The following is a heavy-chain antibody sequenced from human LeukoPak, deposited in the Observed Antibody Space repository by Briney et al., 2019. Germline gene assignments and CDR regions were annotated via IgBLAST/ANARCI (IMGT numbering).Heavy chain of an antibody. CDR2: ISSSSSTI. CDR1: GFTFSSYS. CDR3: ARGGGYCSSTSCFAFDI. V-gene: IGHV3-48*01. J-gene: IGHJ3*02. D-gene: IGHD2-2*01. Sequence: GGSLRLSCAASGFTFSSYSMNWVRQAPGKGLEWVSYISSSSSTIYYADSVKGRFTISGDNAKNSLYLQMNSLRAEDTAVYYCARGGGYCSSTSCFAFDIWGQGTMVTVSS.